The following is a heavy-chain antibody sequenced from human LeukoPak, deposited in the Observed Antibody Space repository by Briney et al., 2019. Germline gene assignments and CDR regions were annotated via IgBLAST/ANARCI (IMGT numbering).Heavy chain of an antibody. J-gene: IGHJ4*02. CDR2: IYYSGST. V-gene: IGHV4-31*03. CDR1: GGSISSGGYY. CDR3: ARGIYDSSGYYYLDY. D-gene: IGHD3-22*01. Sequence: PSETLSLTCTVSGGSISSGGYYWSWIRQHPGKGLEWIGYIYYSGSTYYNPSLKSRVTISVDTSKNQFSLRLSSVTAADTAVYYCARGIYDSSGYYYLDYWGQGTLVTVSS.